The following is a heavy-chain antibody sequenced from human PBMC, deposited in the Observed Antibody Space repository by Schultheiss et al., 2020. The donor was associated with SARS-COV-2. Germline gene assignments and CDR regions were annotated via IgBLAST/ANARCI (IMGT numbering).Heavy chain of an antibody. CDR3: ATLKQLVANAFDY. J-gene: IGHJ4*02. D-gene: IGHD1-1*01. V-gene: IGHV4-4*02. Sequence: SETLSLTCAVSGGSISSYNWWSWVRQTPGKGLEWIGEIYHNGITNYNPSLKSRVTISVDKSKNQFSLKLPSVTAADTAVYYCATLKQLVANAFDYWGQGILVTVSS. CDR2: IYHNGIT. CDR1: GGSISSYNW.